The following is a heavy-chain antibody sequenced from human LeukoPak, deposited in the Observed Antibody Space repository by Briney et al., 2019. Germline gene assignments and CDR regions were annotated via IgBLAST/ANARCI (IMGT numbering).Heavy chain of an antibody. CDR1: GFTFSSYG. Sequence: GGSLRLSCAASGFTFSSYGMHWVRQAPGKGLEWVSSISSSSSYIYYADSVKGRFTISRDNAKNSLYLQMNSLRAEDTAVYYCATFMLGATFDIWGQGTMVTVSS. V-gene: IGHV3-21*01. CDR3: ATFMLGATFDI. J-gene: IGHJ3*02. CDR2: ISSSSSYI. D-gene: IGHD1-26*01.